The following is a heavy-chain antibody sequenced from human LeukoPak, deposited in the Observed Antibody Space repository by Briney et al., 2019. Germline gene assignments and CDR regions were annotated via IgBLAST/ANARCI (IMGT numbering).Heavy chain of an antibody. CDR1: GFTFSSYA. CDR2: ISGGGGST. CDR3: AKVVVAAAVDY. V-gene: IGHV3-23*01. Sequence: GGSLRLSCAASGFTFSSYAMSWVRQAPGKGLEWVSGISGGGGSTHYADSVKGRFTISRDNSKNTLYLQMSSLRAEDTAVYYCAKVVVAAAVDYWGQGTLVTVSS. D-gene: IGHD6-13*01. J-gene: IGHJ4*02.